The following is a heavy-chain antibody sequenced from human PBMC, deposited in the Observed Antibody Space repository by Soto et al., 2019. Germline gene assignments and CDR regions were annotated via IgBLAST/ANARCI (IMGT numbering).Heavy chain of an antibody. D-gene: IGHD2-15*01. J-gene: IGHJ3*02. V-gene: IGHV1-18*01. CDR3: ASSDWVGYCSGGSCYSAFDI. CDR1: GYTFTSYG. CDR2: ISAYNGNT. Sequence: ASVKVSCKASGYTFTSYGINWVRQAPGQGLEWMGWISAYNGNTNYAQKLQGRVTMTTGTSTSTAYMELRSLRSDDTAVYYCASSDWVGYCSGGSCYSAFDIWGQGTMVTVSS.